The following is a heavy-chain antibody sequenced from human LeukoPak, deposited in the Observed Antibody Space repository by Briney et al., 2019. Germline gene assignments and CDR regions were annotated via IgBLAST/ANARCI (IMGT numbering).Heavy chain of an antibody. J-gene: IGHJ6*03. CDR2: TYYSHKWYN. CDR1: GDRVPSNSAS. CDR3: AREEYSGSTSCFARGYMDV. D-gene: IGHD2-2*01. Sequence: SHTLSLPCAISGDRVPSNSASWNWIRQSPSRGLEGLGRTYYSHKWYNDYAVSVKTRITINPDTHKQQFSLQLNSVTPEDTAMSYCAREEYSGSTSCFARGYMDVWGKGTTVTVSS. V-gene: IGHV6-1*01.